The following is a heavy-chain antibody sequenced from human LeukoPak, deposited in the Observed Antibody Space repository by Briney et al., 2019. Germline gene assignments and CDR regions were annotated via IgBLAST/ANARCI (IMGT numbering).Heavy chain of an antibody. CDR1: GFAFSSYW. Sequence: GGSLRLSCEASGFAFSSYWMHWVRQAPGKGLEWVSRMDPVGRTIDYADSVKGRFTISRDNAKDTLYLQMSSLRDEDTAVYYRISDLCGRDDQWGRGTLVTVSS. CDR2: MDPVGRTI. CDR3: ISDLCGRDDQ. J-gene: IGHJ5*02. D-gene: IGHD1-1*01. V-gene: IGHV3-74*01.